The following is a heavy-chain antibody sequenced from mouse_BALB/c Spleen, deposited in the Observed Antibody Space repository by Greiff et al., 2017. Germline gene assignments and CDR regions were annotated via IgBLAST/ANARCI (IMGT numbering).Heavy chain of an antibody. J-gene: IGHJ3*01. CDR3: TRPYGSRAWFAY. Sequence: QVQLKQSGAELVKPGASVKLSCKASGYTFTSYYMYWVKQRPGQGLEWIGEINPSNGGTNFNEKFKSKATLTVDKSSSTAYMQLSSLTSEYSAVYYCTRPYGSRAWFAYWGQGTLVTVSA. D-gene: IGHD1-1*01. CDR2: INPSNGGT. V-gene: IGHV1S81*02. CDR1: GYTFTSYY.